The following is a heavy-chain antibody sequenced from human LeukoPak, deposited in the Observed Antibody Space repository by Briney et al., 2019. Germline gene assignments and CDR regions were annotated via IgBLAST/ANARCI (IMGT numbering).Heavy chain of an antibody. CDR2: INHSGST. CDR1: GGSFSGYY. V-gene: IGHV4-34*01. Sequence: SETLSLTCAVYGGSFSGYYWSWIRQPPGKGLEWIGEINHSGSTNYNPSLKSRVTISVDTSKNQFSLKLSSVTAADTAVYYCARGRKYSSSWYSRRGYFQHWGQGTLVTVSS. CDR3: ARGRKYSSSWYSRRGYFQH. D-gene: IGHD6-13*01. J-gene: IGHJ1*01.